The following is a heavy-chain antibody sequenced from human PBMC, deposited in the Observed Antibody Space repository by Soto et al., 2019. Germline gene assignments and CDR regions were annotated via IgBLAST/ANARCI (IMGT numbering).Heavy chain of an antibody. CDR2: TYYRSKWYN. CDR3: ARDLSYDFWSGYTAFSWFDP. Sequence: SQTLSLTCAISGDSVSSNSAAWNWIRQSPSRGLEWLGRTYYRSKWYNDYAVSVKSRITINPDTSKNQFSLQLNSVTPEDTAVYYCARDLSYDFWSGYTAFSWFDPWGQGTLVTVSS. CDR1: GDSVSSNSAA. V-gene: IGHV6-1*01. D-gene: IGHD3-3*01. J-gene: IGHJ5*02.